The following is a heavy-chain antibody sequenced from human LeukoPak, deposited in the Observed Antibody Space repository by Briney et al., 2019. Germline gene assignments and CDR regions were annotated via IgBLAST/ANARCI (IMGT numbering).Heavy chain of an antibody. V-gene: IGHV3-30*18. CDR3: AKDNFDY. J-gene: IGHJ4*02. CDR1: GFTFSSYG. Sequence: GGSLRLSCAASGFTFSSYGMHWVRQAPGKGLEWVAVISYDGSNKYYADSVKGRFTISRDNSKNTLYLQMNSLRAEDTAVYYCAKDNFDYWGQGTLVTVSS. CDR2: ISYDGSNK.